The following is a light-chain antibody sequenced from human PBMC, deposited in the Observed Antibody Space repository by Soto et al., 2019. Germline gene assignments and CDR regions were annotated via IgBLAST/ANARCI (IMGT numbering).Light chain of an antibody. J-gene: IGKJ4*01. CDR3: QQYGTSPLT. CDR2: GAS. Sequence: EIVLTQSPGTLSLSPGERVTLSCRASQSVSSNYVAWYQQRPGQTPRLLIYGASSRVPGIPDRFSGSGSGTDFTLTISRLEPEDFAVYYCQQYGTSPLTFGGGTKVEIK. V-gene: IGKV3-20*01. CDR1: QSVSSNY.